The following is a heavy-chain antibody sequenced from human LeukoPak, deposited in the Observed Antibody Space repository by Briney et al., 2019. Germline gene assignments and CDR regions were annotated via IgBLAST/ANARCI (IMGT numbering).Heavy chain of an antibody. D-gene: IGHD3-9*01. CDR3: ARNLRYFDWLLRTNAFDF. Sequence: ETLSLPCTVSGYSISSGYYWGWIRQPPGKGLEWVANIKQDGSEKFYVDSVKGRFTISRDIAKNSLYLQMNSLRAEDTAVYSCARNLRYFDWLLRTNAFDFWGQGTMVTVSS. CDR1: GYSISSGYY. V-gene: IGHV3-7*01. J-gene: IGHJ3*01. CDR2: IKQDGSEK.